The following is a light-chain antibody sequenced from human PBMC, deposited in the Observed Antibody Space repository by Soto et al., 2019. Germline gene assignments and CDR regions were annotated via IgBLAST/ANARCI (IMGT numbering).Light chain of an antibody. J-gene: IGKJ2*01. Sequence: EIVLTQSPATLSLSPGQRATLSCRASQSVSSYLAWYQQKPGQAPRLLIYDASNRPTGIPARFSGGGSGTDSTLTISSLAPEDYGVYYCQQRFNWPRFTLGQGTKLEIK. CDR2: DAS. CDR3: QQRFNWPRFT. CDR1: QSVSSY. V-gene: IGKV3-11*01.